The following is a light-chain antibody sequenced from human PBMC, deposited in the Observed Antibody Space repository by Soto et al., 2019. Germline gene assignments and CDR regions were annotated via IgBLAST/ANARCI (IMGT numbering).Light chain of an antibody. CDR3: QQYGSSPWT. CDR2: GTS. CDR1: QSVSSSY. J-gene: IGKJ1*01. Sequence: ENVLTQSPGTLSLSPGERATLSCRASQSVSSSYFAWYQQKPGQAPSLLIYGTSSRATGIPDRFSGSGSGTDSTLTISTLEPEDFAVYYCQQYGSSPWTFGQGTKVEI. V-gene: IGKV3-20*01.